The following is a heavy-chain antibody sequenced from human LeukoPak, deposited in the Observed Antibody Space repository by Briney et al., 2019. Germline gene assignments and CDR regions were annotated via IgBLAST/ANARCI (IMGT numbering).Heavy chain of an antibody. V-gene: IGHV4-34*01. D-gene: IGHD3-22*01. Sequence: SETLSLTCAVYGGSFSGYYWSWIRQPPGKGLEWIGEINHSGSTNYNPSLKSRGTISVDTSKNQFSLKLSAVTAADTAVYYCASARGDYDSSGYYYYYMDVWGKGTTVTVSS. CDR1: GGSFSGYY. J-gene: IGHJ6*03. CDR2: INHSGST. CDR3: ASARGDYDSSGYYYYYMDV.